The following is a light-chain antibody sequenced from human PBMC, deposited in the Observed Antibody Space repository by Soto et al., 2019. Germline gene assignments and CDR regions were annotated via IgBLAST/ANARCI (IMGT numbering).Light chain of an antibody. CDR1: NSDVGGYNY. V-gene: IGLV2-14*01. CDR2: EVS. CDR3: CSSAPESTYV. Sequence: QSALTQPASVSGSPGQSITISCTGTNSDVGGYNYVSWYQQHPGKAPELMIYEVSHRPSGVSNRFSGSTSGNAASLTISALQADDEADYFCCSSAPESTYVFGTGTKVTVL. J-gene: IGLJ1*01.